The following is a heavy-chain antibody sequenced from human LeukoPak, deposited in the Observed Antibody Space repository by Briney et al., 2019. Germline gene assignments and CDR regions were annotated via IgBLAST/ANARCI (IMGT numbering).Heavy chain of an antibody. D-gene: IGHD3-22*01. V-gene: IGHV3-48*03. J-gene: IGHJ6*02. Sequence: PGGSLRLSCAASVFGFGQYEMNWVRQAPGKGLEWIAYISVRAGTIYYGDSAEGRFTISRDDAKNSLYLQMNGLRVEDTAIYYCAKDFPHYYEVPHGMDVWGQGTTVTV. CDR1: VFGFGQYE. CDR3: AKDFPHYYEVPHGMDV. CDR2: ISVRAGTI.